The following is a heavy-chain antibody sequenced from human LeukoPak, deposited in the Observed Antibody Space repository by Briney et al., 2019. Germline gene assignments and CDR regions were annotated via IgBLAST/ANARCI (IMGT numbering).Heavy chain of an antibody. CDR3: ARHDGRADYNYNYYYGMDV. J-gene: IGHJ6*02. D-gene: IGHD5-24*01. Sequence: PGGSLRLSCAASGFTFSTYGMHWVRQAPGKGLEGVGVIWFDGSNKYYEDSVKGRFTISRDNSKKTLYLLMNSLRAEDTAVFYCARHDGRADYNYNYYYGMDVWGQGTTVTVSS. CDR1: GFTFSTYG. CDR2: IWFDGSNK. V-gene: IGHV3-33*08.